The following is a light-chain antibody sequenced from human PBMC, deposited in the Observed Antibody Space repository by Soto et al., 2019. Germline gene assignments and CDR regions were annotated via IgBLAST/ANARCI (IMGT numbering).Light chain of an antibody. V-gene: IGLV1-47*01. CDR2: MNN. J-gene: IGLJ2*01. CDR3: EAWDDSLSGPV. Sequence: QSVLTQPPSASGTPGQRVTISCSGSTSNIGSNYVYWYQQLPGTAPKLLIYMNNQWPSGVPDRFSGSKSGTSASLAISGLRSEDEADYYCEAWDDSLSGPVFGGGTKLTVL. CDR1: TSNIGSNY.